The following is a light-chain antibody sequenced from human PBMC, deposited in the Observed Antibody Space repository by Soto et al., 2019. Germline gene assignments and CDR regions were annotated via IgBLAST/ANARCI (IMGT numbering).Light chain of an antibody. J-gene: IGKJ1*01. CDR3: QQYGNSRS. Sequence: TVLTQSPGTLSLSPGERGTLSCRASQSVSNNYLAWYQQKAGQAPRLLIYGASSRATGIPDRFSGSGSGTDFTLTISRLEPEDCGVYYCQQYGNSRSFGQGTKVEIK. CDR1: QSVSNNY. V-gene: IGKV3-20*01. CDR2: GAS.